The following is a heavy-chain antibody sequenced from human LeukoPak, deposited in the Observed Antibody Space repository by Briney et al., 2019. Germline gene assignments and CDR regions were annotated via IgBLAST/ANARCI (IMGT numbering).Heavy chain of an antibody. CDR3: ARGNKAISILTSRRFDP. V-gene: IGHV4-59*12. Sequence: SETLSLTCSVSGVSMSAYFWSWIRQPPGKGLEWIGCVYNSGNTNYNPSLKSRVTISVDMSKNQFSLRLSSVTAADTAVYYCARGNKAISILTSRRFDPWGQGTLVTVSS. CDR1: GVSMSAYF. J-gene: IGHJ5*02. CDR2: VYNSGNT. D-gene: IGHD3-9*01.